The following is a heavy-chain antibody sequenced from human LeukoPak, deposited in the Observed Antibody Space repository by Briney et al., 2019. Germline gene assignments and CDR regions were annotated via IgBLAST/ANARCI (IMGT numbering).Heavy chain of an antibody. Sequence: GGSLRLSYAASGFTFSSYSMNWVRQAPGKGLEWVSSISSSSSYIYYADSVKGRFTISRDNAKNSLYLQMNSLRAEDTAVYYCARGSQGLWFGELLMDVWGKGTTVTVSS. V-gene: IGHV3-21*01. CDR1: GFTFSSYS. D-gene: IGHD3-10*01. CDR2: ISSSSSYI. J-gene: IGHJ6*04. CDR3: ARGSQGLWFGELLMDV.